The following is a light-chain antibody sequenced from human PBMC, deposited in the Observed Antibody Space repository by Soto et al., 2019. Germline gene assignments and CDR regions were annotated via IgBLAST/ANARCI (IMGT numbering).Light chain of an antibody. J-gene: IGKJ2*01. Sequence: EIVLTQSPATLSLSPGERATLSCRASQSVSSYLAWYQQKPGQAPRLLIYDASNRATGIPPRFSGSGSGTDVTLTISSLEPEDFAVYYCQQRSNWPPFGQGTKLEIK. CDR1: QSVSSY. CDR3: QQRSNWPP. V-gene: IGKV3-11*01. CDR2: DAS.